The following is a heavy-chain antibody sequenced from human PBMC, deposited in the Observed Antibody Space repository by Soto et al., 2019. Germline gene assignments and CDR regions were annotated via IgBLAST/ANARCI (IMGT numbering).Heavy chain of an antibody. CDR1: GGTLSDHG. D-gene: IGHD3-10*01. V-gene: IGHV1-69*06. CDR3: ARGVYGSGNYYTGPSAFDI. CDR2: TITVFNTA. J-gene: IGHJ3*02. Sequence: QVQLEQSGAEVKKPGSSVKVSCKASGGTLSDHGVAWLRQAPGHGLEWMGGTITVFNTAEYAQKFQGRVTVTADKFTNIAYMELSSLRSADTAFYFCARGVYGSGNYYTGPSAFDIWGQGTMVIVSS.